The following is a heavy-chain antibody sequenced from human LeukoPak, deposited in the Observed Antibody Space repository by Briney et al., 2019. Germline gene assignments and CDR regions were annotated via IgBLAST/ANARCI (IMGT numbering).Heavy chain of an antibody. V-gene: IGHV3-23*01. CDR1: GFTFSSYA. D-gene: IGHD3-22*01. J-gene: IGHJ4*02. CDR2: ISGSGGST. Sequence: GGSLRLSCAASGFTFSSYAMSWVRQAPGKGLEWVSAISGSGGSTYYADSVKGRFTISRDNSKNTLYLQMNSVRAEDTAVYYCAKDSYYYDSSDLDYWGQGTLVTVSS. CDR3: AKDSYYYDSSDLDY.